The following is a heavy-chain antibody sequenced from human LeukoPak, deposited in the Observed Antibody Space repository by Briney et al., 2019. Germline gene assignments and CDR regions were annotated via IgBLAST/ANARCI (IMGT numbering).Heavy chain of an antibody. D-gene: IGHD6-13*01. CDR1: RFTLSSYS. CDR2: ISSSSSYI. Sequence: GRSLRLSCAASRFTLSSYSMNWVRQAPGKGLEWVSSISSSSSYIYYAVSVKGRFTISRDNAKNSLYLQMNSLRAEDTAVYYCARDRQAAGTYYFDYWGQGTLVTVSS. CDR3: ARDRQAAGTYYFDY. J-gene: IGHJ4*02. V-gene: IGHV3-21*01.